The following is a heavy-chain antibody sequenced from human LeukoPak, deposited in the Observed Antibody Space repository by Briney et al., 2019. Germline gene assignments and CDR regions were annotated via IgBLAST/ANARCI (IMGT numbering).Heavy chain of an antibody. CDR1: GFTFDDYG. J-gene: IGHJ3*02. CDR2: ISSSSSSI. D-gene: IGHD6-13*01. V-gene: IGHV3-48*02. CDR3: AREGYSSGWYKGDAFDI. Sequence: GGSLRLSCAASGFTFDDYGMSWVRQAPGKGLEWVSYISSSSSSIYYAGSVKGRFTISRDNAKNSLYLQMNSLRDEDTAVYYCAREGYSSGWYKGDAFDIWGQGTMVTVSS.